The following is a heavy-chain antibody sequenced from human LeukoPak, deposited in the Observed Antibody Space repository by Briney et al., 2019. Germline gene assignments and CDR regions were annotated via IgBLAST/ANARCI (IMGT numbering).Heavy chain of an antibody. CDR1: GFTFSDYY. CDR2: ISSSGSTI. D-gene: IGHD4-17*01. V-gene: IGHV3-11*01. J-gene: IGHJ4*02. Sequence: GGSLRLSCAASGFTFSDYYMSWIRQAPGKGLEWVSYISSSGSTIYYADSVKGRFTISRDNAKNSLYLQMNSLRAEDTAIYYCARGYGDYVWSRTSDYYFDYWGQGTLVTVSS. CDR3: ARGYGDYVWSRTSDYYFDY.